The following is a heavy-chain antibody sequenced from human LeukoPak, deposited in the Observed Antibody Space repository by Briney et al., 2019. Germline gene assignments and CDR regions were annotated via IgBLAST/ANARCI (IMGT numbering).Heavy chain of an antibody. D-gene: IGHD3-22*01. V-gene: IGHV4-39*01. CDR1: GGSISSSSYY. Sequence: PSETLSLTCTVSGGSISSSSYYWGWIRQPPGKGLEWIGSIYYSGSTYYNPSLKSRVTISVDTSKNQFSLKLSSVTAADTAVYYCARGLAYNYDTSAYFLDYWGQGTLVTVSS. J-gene: IGHJ4*02. CDR3: ARGLAYNYDTSAYFLDY. CDR2: IYYSGST.